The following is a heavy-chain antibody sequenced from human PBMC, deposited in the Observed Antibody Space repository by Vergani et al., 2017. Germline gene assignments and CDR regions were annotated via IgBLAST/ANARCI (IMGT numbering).Heavy chain of an antibody. CDR1: GFTFSSYA. D-gene: IGHD3-22*01. CDR3: ASQYYYDSSGYEFDY. V-gene: IGHV3-23*01. Sequence: EVQLLESGGGLVQPGGSLRLSCAASGFTFSSYAMSWVRQAPGKGLEWVSAISGSTIYYADSVKGRFTISRDNAKNSLYLQMNSLRAEDTAVYYCASQYYYDSSGYEFDYWGQGTLVTVSS. J-gene: IGHJ4*02. CDR2: ISGSTI.